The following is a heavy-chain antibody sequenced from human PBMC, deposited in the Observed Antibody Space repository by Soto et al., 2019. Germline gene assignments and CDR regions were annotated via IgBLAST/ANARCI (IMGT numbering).Heavy chain of an antibody. J-gene: IGHJ5*02. CDR3: ARDHTQYSSGWYNWFDP. CDR2: ICCGRSST. CDR1: GFAFSSYA. V-gene: IGHV3-23*03. Sequence: PGGSLRLSCAASGFAFSSYAMSWVRQAPGKGLEWVSSICCGRSSTYYADSVRGRFTISRDNSKNTLYLQMNSLRAEDTAVYYCARDHTQYSSGWYNWFDPWGQGTLVTVSS. D-gene: IGHD6-19*01.